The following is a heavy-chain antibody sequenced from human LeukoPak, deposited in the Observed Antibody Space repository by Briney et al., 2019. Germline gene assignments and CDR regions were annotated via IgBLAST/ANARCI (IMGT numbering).Heavy chain of an antibody. V-gene: IGHV3-23*01. CDR1: GFSFKDYN. Sequence: GGSLRLSCAASGFSFKDYNMHWVRQAPGKGLEWVSLISGTGGSTYYADSVKGRFTISRDNSKNTLYLQMNSLRAEDTAVYYCAKDYEPLVGVHRWGDWFDPWGQGTLATVSS. D-gene: IGHD1-26*01. J-gene: IGHJ5*02. CDR2: ISGTGGST. CDR3: AKDYEPLVGVHRWGDWFDP.